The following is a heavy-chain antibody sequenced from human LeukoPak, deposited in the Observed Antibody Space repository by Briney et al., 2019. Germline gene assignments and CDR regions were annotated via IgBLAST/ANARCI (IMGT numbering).Heavy chain of an antibody. D-gene: IGHD5-18*01. J-gene: IGHJ3*02. CDR2: ISSSGSTI. Sequence: PGGSLRLSCAASGFTFSNAWMSWVRQAPGKGLEWVSYISSSGSTIYYADSVQGRFTFSRDNAKNSLYLQMNSLRVEDTAVYYCARDIQRWAFDIWGQGTMVTVSS. V-gene: IGHV3-11*04. CDR3: ARDIQRWAFDI. CDR1: GFTFSNAW.